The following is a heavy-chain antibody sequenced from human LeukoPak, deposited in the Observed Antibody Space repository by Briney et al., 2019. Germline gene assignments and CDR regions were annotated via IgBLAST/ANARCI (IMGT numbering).Heavy chain of an antibody. Sequence: GGSLILSCAASGFSSSGYWMTRVRQAPGKGLEWVARLHADGSEMYYVDSVKGRFTISRDNAKNSLYLQVNSLRVEDTAVYYCARGGYSFDYLGQGTLVTVSS. CDR3: ARGGYSFDY. CDR1: GFSSSGYW. V-gene: IGHV3-7*01. D-gene: IGHD5-12*01. CDR2: LHADGSEM. J-gene: IGHJ4*02.